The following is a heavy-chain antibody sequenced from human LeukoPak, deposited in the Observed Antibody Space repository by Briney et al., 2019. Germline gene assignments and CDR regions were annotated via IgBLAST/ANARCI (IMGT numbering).Heavy chain of an antibody. CDR1: GFTVSSNY. V-gene: IGHV3-66*01. D-gene: IGHD3-3*01. CDR2: IYSGGST. J-gene: IGHJ5*02. Sequence: GGSLRLSCAASGFTVSSNYMSWVRQAPGKGLEWVSVIYSGGSTYYADFVKGRFTISRDNSKNTLYLQMNSLRAEDTAVYYCARVYYDFWSGYPNWFDPWGQGTLVTVSS. CDR3: ARVYYDFWSGYPNWFDP.